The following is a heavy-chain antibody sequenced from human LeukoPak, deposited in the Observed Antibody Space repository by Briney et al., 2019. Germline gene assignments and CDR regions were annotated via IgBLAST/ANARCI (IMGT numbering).Heavy chain of an antibody. CDR3: AKDALGVGSLFES. CDR2: IRSKANNYAT. J-gene: IGHJ4*02. V-gene: IGHV3-73*01. Sequence: GGSLRLSCVVSGFTFSGSAVHWVRQASGKGLEWVGRIRSKANNYATAYAASVKGRFTISRDDSKNTAYLQMNSLRAEDTAVFYCAKDALGVGSLFESWGQGTLVTVSS. CDR1: GFTFSGSA. D-gene: IGHD3-3*01.